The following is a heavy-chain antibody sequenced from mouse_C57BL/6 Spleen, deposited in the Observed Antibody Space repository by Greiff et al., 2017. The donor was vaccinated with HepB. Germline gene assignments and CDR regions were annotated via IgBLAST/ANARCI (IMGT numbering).Heavy chain of an antibody. CDR2: ISYSGST. Sequence: EVQRVESGPGLAKPSQTLSLTCSVTGYSITSDYWNWIRKFPGNKLEYMGYISYSGSTYYNPSLKSRISITRDTSKNQYYLQLNSVTTEDTATYYCARYTLRQNWYFDVWGTGTTVTVSS. V-gene: IGHV3-8*01. CDR1: GYSITSDY. CDR3: ARYTLRQNWYFDV. D-gene: IGHD2-4*01. J-gene: IGHJ1*03.